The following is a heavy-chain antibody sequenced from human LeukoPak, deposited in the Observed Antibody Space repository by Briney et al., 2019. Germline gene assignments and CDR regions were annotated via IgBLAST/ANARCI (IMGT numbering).Heavy chain of an antibody. J-gene: IGHJ3*02. CDR1: GFTFSSYS. D-gene: IGHD3-22*01. CDR2: IYYSGST. CDR3: ARREYYYDSSGYHDAFDI. V-gene: IGHV4-59*08. Sequence: GSLRLSCAASGFTFSSYSMNWVRQAPGKGLEWIGYIYYSGSTNYNPSLKSRVTISVDTSKNQFSLKLSSVTAADTAVYYCARREYYYDSSGYHDAFDIWGQGTMVTVSS.